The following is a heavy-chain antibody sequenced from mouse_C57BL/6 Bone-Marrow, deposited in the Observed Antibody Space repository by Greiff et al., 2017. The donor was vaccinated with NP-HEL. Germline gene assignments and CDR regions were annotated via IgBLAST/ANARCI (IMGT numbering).Heavy chain of an antibody. CDR2: IDPETGGT. CDR1: GYTFTDYE. V-gene: IGHV1-15*01. D-gene: IGHD2-4*01. Sequence: VNVVESGAELVRPGASVTLSCKASGYTFTDYEMHWVKQTPVHGLEWIGAIDPETGGTAYNQKFKGKAILTADKSSSTAYMELRSLTSEDSAVYYCTRLTYDYDALYAMDYWGQGTSVTVSS. CDR3: TRLTYDYDALYAMDY. J-gene: IGHJ4*01.